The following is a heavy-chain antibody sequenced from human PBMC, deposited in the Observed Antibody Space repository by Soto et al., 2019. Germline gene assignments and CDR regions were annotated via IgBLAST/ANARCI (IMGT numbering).Heavy chain of an antibody. Sequence: QVQLVQSGVEVKKPGASVKVSCKASGYTFSTYGISWVRQAPGQGLEWMGWISGYNGNTKYAQKFQGRVTMTTDTSTTTASMELRSLRSDDTAVYYCAIDGRFGELYNFYGTDVWGQGTTVTVSS. CDR2: ISGYNGNT. CDR1: GYTFSTYG. D-gene: IGHD3-10*01. V-gene: IGHV1-18*04. CDR3: AIDGRFGELYNFYGTDV. J-gene: IGHJ6*02.